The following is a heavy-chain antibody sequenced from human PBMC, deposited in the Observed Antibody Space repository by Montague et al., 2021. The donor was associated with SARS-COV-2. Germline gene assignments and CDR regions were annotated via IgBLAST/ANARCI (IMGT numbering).Heavy chain of an antibody. CDR3: ARPGSGYSYGSGAFDY. CDR2: IYYTENT. J-gene: IGHJ4*02. CDR1: GGSISNSIYY. V-gene: IGHV4-39*01. Sequence: SETLSLTCTVSGGSISNSIYYWDWIHQPPGKGLEWIGSIYYTENTYYNPSLKSRVTISIDTSKNQFSLKLSSVTAADTAVYYCARPGSGYSYGSGAFDYWGREPWSPSPQ. D-gene: IGHD5-18*01.